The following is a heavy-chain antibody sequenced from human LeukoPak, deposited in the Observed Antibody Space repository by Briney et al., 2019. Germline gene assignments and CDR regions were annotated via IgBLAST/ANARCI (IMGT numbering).Heavy chain of an antibody. D-gene: IGHD2-2*01. CDR1: GGSISSYY. CDR3: AGRYCSSTSCPKDGYYYYYMDV. CDR2: IYYSGST. V-gene: IGHV4-59*01. Sequence: SETLSLTCTVSGGSISSYYWSWIRQPPGKGLEWIGYIYYSGSTNYNPYLKSRVTISVDTSKNQFSLKLSSVTAADTAVYYCAGRYCSSTSCPKDGYYYYYMDVWGKGTTVTVSS. J-gene: IGHJ6*03.